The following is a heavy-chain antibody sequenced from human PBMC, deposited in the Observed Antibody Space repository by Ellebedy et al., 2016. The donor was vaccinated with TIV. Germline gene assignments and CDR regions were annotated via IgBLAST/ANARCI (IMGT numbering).Heavy chain of an antibody. Sequence: QKFQGRVTITADESMSTAYMELSSLRSEDTAVYYCARRQSRFSYGDHALDHWGQGTLVSVSS. D-gene: IGHD4-17*01. V-gene: IGHV1-69*01. CDR3: ARRQSRFSYGDHALDH. J-gene: IGHJ4*02.